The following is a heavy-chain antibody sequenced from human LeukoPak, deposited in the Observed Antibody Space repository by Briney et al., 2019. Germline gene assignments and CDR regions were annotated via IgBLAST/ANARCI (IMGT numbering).Heavy chain of an antibody. CDR2: IRYDGSNK. V-gene: IGHV3-30*02. CDR3: ASYYYYDSSGYYLPPDY. CDR1: GFTFSSYG. J-gene: IGHJ4*02. D-gene: IGHD3-22*01. Sequence: GGSLRLSCAASGFTFSSYGMHWVRQAPGKGLEWVAFIRYDGSNKYYADSVKGRFTISRDNSKNTLYLQMNSLRAEDTAVYYCASYYYYDSSGYYLPPDYWGQGTLVTVSS.